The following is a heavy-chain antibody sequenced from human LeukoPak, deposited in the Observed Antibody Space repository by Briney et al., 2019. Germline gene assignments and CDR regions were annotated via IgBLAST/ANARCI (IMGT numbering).Heavy chain of an antibody. CDR3: AKESPYNSPRNYYFDY. CDR2: ISSSSGRT. D-gene: IGHD1-1*01. Sequence: PGGSLRLSCAASGFTFSSYAMSWVRQAPGEGLEWVSAISSSSGRTYYADSVKGRFAISRDNSKNTLNLQMNSLRAEDTALYYCAKESPYNSPRNYYFDYWGRGALVTVSS. CDR1: GFTFSSYA. V-gene: IGHV3-23*01. J-gene: IGHJ4*02.